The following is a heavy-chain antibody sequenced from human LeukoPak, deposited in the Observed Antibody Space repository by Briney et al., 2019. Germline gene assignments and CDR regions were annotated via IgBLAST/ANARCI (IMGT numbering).Heavy chain of an antibody. CDR1: GFTFSSYS. D-gene: IGHD2-15*01. Sequence: GGSLRLSCAASGFTFSSYSMNWARQAPGKGLEWVSSISSSSSYIYYADSVKGRFTISRDNAKNSLYLQMNSLRAEDTAVYYCAGDAATSNFDYWGQGTLVTVSS. CDR2: ISSSSSYI. V-gene: IGHV3-21*01. J-gene: IGHJ4*02. CDR3: AGDAATSNFDY.